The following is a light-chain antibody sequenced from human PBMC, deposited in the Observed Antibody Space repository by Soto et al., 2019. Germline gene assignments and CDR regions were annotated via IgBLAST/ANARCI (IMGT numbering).Light chain of an antibody. CDR1: QSVSSN. CDR2: GAS. CDR3: QQYNNWPVWT. V-gene: IGKV3-15*01. Sequence: EIVLTQSPGTLSVSPGERATLSCRASQSVSSNLAWYQQKPGQAPRLLIYGASTRATGIPARFSGSGSGTEFTLTISSLQSEDFAVYYCQQYNNWPVWTFGVGTKWIS. J-gene: IGKJ1*01.